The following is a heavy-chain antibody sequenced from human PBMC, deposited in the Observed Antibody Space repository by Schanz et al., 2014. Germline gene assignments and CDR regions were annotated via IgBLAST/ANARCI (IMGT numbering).Heavy chain of an antibody. Sequence: EVQLLESGGGLVRPGRSLRLSCAASGFTLSNSDMHWVRQGTGKGLEWVSTIGYLGDTYYPDSVKGRFTVSRDSGQNSLYLQMNSLRAGDTAVYYCARGTDWNLHYWGQGALVTVSS. CDR2: IGYLGDT. CDR3: ARGTDWNLHY. D-gene: IGHD1-1*01. V-gene: IGHV3-13*01. J-gene: IGHJ4*02. CDR1: GFTLSNSD.